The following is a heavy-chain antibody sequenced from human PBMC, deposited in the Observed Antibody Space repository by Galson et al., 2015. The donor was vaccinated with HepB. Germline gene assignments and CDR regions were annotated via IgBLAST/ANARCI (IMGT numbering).Heavy chain of an antibody. CDR1: GGSISSYY. V-gene: IGHV4-59*01. CDR3: ARDRIPTTVMVGFDP. CDR2: IYYSGST. D-gene: IGHD4-11*01. J-gene: IGHJ5*02. Sequence: ETLSLTCTVSGGSISSYYWSWIRQPPGKGLEWIGYIYYSGSTNYNPSLKSRVTISVDTSKNQFSLKLSSVTAADTAVYYCARDRIPTTVMVGFDPWGQGTLVTVSS.